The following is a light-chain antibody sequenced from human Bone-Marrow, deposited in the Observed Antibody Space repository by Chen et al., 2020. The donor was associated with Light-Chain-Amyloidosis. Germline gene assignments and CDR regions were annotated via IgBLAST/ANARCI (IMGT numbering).Light chain of an antibody. Sequence: VVMTQSPLSLTVTLGQPASISCRSSQSLIHTDGNTYLHWFQQRPGQSPRRLIYKVSNRDSGVPDRFSGSGSGTDFTLKISRVEAEDVGVYYCTQVIHWPYVFGQGTKLEIK. J-gene: IGKJ2*01. V-gene: IGKV2-30*02. CDR3: TQVIHWPYV. CDR1: QSLIHTDGNTY. CDR2: KVS.